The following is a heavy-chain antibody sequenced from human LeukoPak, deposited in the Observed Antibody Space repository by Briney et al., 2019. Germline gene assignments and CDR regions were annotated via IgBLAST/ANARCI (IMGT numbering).Heavy chain of an antibody. CDR1: GFTFSDFG. CDR2: ISGSSDNT. CDR3: ARSGYTSGTGKFDN. V-gene: IGHV3-23*01. Sequence: GGSLRLSCAASGFTFSDFGMTWVRQAPGSGLEWVSTISGSSDNTYYADSVKGRSTISRDNSKNTLYLQMNSLRAEDTAIYYCARSGYTSGTGKFDNWGRGTLVTVSS. J-gene: IGHJ4*02. D-gene: IGHD6-19*01.